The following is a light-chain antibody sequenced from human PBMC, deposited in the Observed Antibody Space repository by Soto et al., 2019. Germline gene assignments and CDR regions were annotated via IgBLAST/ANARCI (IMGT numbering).Light chain of an antibody. Sequence: QSALTQPPSASGSPGQSVTISCTGTSSDVAAYNYVSWYQQHPGKAPELLIYEVSKRPSGVPDRFSGSKSGNTASLTVSGLQAEDEADYYCSSYTGNNNPYVFGTGTKVTVL. CDR1: SSDVAAYNY. CDR3: SSYTGNNNPYV. V-gene: IGLV2-8*01. J-gene: IGLJ1*01. CDR2: EVS.